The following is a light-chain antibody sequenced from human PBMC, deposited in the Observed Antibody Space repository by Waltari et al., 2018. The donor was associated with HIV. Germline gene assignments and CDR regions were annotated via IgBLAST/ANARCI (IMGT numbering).Light chain of an antibody. J-gene: IGLJ2*01. CDR1: SSDVGSYNL. CDR3: CSYAGSSTLI. V-gene: IGLV2-23*02. CDR2: EVS. Sequence: SALTQPASVSGSPGQSITISCTGTSSDVGSYNLVSWYQQNPDKAPKLMIYEVSKRPSRVSNRFSGSKSGNTASLTISGLQAEDEAAYYCCSYAGSSTLIFGGGTKLTVL.